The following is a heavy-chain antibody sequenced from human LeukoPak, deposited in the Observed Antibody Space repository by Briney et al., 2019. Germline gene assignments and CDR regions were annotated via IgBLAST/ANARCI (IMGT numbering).Heavy chain of an antibody. CDR2: ISSSSSYI. V-gene: IGHV3-21*01. CDR1: GFTFSSYS. Sequence: GGSLRLSCAASGFTFSSYSMNWVRQAPGKGLEWVSSISSSSSYIYYADSVKGRFTISRDNAKNSLYLQMNSLRAEDTAVYYCASYYGYYYYYGMDVWGQGTTVTVSS. D-gene: IGHD1-26*01. J-gene: IGHJ6*02. CDR3: ASYYGYYYYYGMDV.